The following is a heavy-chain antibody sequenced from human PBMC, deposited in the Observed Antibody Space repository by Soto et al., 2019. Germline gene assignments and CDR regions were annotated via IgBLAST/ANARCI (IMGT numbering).Heavy chain of an antibody. CDR3: ARDSLSCTTGGCYLNWFDP. Sequence: SETLSLTCPVSGGTIGSYYWSWIRQPPGKGLEWIGYIYYSGSTNYNPSLKSRVTISVDTSKNQFSLKLNSVTAADTAVYYCARDSLSCTTGGCYLNWFDPWGQGTLVTVSS. CDR1: GGTIGSYY. J-gene: IGHJ5*02. V-gene: IGHV4-59*01. D-gene: IGHD2-8*01. CDR2: IYYSGST.